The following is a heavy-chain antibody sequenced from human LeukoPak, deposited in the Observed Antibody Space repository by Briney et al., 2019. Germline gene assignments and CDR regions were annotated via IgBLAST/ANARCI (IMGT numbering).Heavy chain of an antibody. V-gene: IGHV1-69*13. J-gene: IGHJ3*02. D-gene: IGHD3-10*01. CDR1: GGTFSSYA. CDR2: IIPIFGTA. CDR3: AREDQLISDAFDI. Sequence: SVKVSCKAPGGTFSSYAISWVRQAPGQGLEWMGGIIPIFGTANYAQKFQGRVTITADESTSTAYMELSSLRSEDTAVYYCAREDQLISDAFDIWGQGTMVTVSS.